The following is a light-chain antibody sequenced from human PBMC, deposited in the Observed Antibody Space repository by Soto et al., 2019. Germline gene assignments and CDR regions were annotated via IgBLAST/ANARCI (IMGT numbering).Light chain of an antibody. J-gene: IGKJ4*01. Sequence: IQISKAPSSLSAYIGDRVTMTSKASQYISNYLNWYQQKPGKAPKLLIYAASSLQSGVPSRFSGSGSGTDFTLTIRILPPEDVLPFNRQPGYRTVLSYGGGTKVDI. CDR3: QPGYRTVLS. CDR1: QYISNY. CDR2: AAS. V-gene: IGKV1-39*01.